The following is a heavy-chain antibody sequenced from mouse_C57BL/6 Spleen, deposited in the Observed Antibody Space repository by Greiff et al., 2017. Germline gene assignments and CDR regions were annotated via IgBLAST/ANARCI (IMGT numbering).Heavy chain of an antibody. J-gene: IGHJ4*01. CDR3: ARDGGSSGGAMEY. CDR2: ISDGGSYT. CDR1: GFTFSSYA. Sequence: EVQLVESGGGLVKPGGSLKLSCAASGFTFSSYAMSWVRQTPEKRLEWVATISDGGSYTYYPDNVKGRFTISRDNAKNNLYLQMSHLKSEDTAMYYCARDGGSSGGAMEYWGQGTSVTVSS. D-gene: IGHD1-1*01. V-gene: IGHV5-4*01.